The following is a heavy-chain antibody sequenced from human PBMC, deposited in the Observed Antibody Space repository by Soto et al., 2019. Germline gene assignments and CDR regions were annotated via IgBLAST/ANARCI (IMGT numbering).Heavy chain of an antibody. Sequence: PGGSLRLSCAASGFTFSSYGMHWVRQAPGKGLEWVAVIWYDGSNKYYADSVKGRFTISRDNSKNTLYLQMNSLRAEDTAVYYCARGGTYYYGSGSYYPRPYYGMDVWGQGTTVTVSS. CDR3: ARGGTYYYGSGSYYPRPYYGMDV. D-gene: IGHD3-10*01. CDR2: IWYDGSNK. V-gene: IGHV3-33*01. CDR1: GFTFSSYG. J-gene: IGHJ6*02.